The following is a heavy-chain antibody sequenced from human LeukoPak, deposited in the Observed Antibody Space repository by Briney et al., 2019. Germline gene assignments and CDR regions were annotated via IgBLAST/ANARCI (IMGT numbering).Heavy chain of an antibody. J-gene: IGHJ5*02. CDR3: ARAEVRGWFDP. CDR2: INSDGSST. CDR1: GFTFSSYW. D-gene: IGHD1-1*01. Sequence: GGSLRLSCAASGFTFSSYWMHWVRQAPGKGLVWVSRINSDGSSTSYADSVKGRFTISRDNAKNTLYLQMNSLRAEDTAVYYCARAEVRGWFDPWGQGTLVTVSS. V-gene: IGHV3-74*01.